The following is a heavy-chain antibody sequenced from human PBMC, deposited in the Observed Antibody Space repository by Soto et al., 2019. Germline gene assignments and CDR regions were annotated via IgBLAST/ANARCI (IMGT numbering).Heavy chain of an antibody. CDR1: GFTLSSYW. V-gene: IGHV3-7*01. CDR2: IKQDGSEK. J-gene: IGHJ3*02. CDR3: ASPPHRGNI. Sequence: EVQLVESGGGLVQPGGSLRLSCAASGFTLSSYWMSWVRQAPGKGLEWVANIKQDGSEKYYVDSVKGRFTISRDNAKNSLYLQMNSRRAEDTAVYYCASPPHRGNIWGQGTMVTVSS.